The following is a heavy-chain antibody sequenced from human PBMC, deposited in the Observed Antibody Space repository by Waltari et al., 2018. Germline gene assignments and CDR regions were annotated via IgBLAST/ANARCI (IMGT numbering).Heavy chain of an antibody. J-gene: IGHJ6*02. CDR1: GFTFNKHA. CDR3: ARDRFLLWFGLLDV. Sequence: EVQILESGGGLVQPGGSLRLSCAASGFTFNKHAMAWVRQAPGKGLEWVSAVTGSGGTTHYADSVKGRFTISRHNSENTIFLQMDSLRVEDTAIYYCARDRFLLWFGLLDVWGQGTTVTVSS. D-gene: IGHD3-10*01. V-gene: IGHV3-23*01. CDR2: VTGSGGTT.